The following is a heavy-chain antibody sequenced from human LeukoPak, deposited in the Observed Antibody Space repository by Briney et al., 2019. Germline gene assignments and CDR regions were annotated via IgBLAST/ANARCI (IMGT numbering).Heavy chain of an antibody. Sequence: ASVKVSCKASGYTFTSYAMHWVRQAPGQRLEWMGWISAYNGNTNYAQKLQGRVTMTTDTSTSTAYMELRSLRSDDTAVYYCARDPRRYYGPNFDYWGQGTLVTVSS. D-gene: IGHD3-10*01. V-gene: IGHV1-18*01. CDR1: GYTFTSYA. CDR3: ARDPRRYYGPNFDY. J-gene: IGHJ4*02. CDR2: ISAYNGNT.